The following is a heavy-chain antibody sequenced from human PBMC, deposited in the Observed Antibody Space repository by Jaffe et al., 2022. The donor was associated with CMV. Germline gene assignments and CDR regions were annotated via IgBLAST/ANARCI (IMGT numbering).Heavy chain of an antibody. Sequence: QVQLQESGPGLVKPSQTLSLTCTVSGGSISSGGFYWSWVRQHPGKGLEWLGYIYYSGSTYYNPSLKSRVTISVDTSKSQFSLEVSSVTAADTAIYYCARASTTVLNSWGQGTLVTVSS. V-gene: IGHV4-31*03. CDR3: ARASTTVLNS. CDR2: IYYSGST. J-gene: IGHJ4*02. CDR1: GGSISSGGFY. D-gene: IGHD4-17*01.